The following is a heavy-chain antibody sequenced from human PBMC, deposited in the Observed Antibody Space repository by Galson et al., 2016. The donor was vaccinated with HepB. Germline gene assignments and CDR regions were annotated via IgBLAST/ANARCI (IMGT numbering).Heavy chain of an antibody. CDR3: VHRAGTYYKRDYFDY. CDR1: GFSLTNHGAG. Sequence: PALVKPTQTLTLTCTYSGFSLTNHGAGVAWIRQPPGKALEWLALIYWDDDKRYSPSLKTRLTITKETSKNQVVLTMTTMDPVDTATYFRVHRAGTYYKRDYFDYWGQGTLVTVSS. D-gene: IGHD3-10*01. J-gene: IGHJ4*02. V-gene: IGHV2-5*02. CDR2: IYWDDDK.